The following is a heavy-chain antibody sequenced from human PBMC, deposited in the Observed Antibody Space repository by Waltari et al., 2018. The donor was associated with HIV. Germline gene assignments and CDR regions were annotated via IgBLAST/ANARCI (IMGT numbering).Heavy chain of an antibody. CDR3: AREKGLYCSGGSCQGWFDP. CDR1: GGSISSYY. D-gene: IGHD2-15*01. J-gene: IGHJ5*02. Sequence: QVQLQESGPGLVKPSETLSLTCTVSGGSISSYYWSWIRQPPGKGLEWFGYIYYSGSTNYNPSLKSRVTISVDTAKNQFSLKLSAVTAADTAVDYCAREKGLYCSGGSCQGWFDPWGQGTLVTVSS. V-gene: IGHV4-59*01. CDR2: IYYSGST.